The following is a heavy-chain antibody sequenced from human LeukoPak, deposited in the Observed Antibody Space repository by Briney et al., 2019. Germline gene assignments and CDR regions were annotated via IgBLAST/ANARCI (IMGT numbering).Heavy chain of an antibody. CDR2: INHSGST. D-gene: IGHD3-10*01. Sequence: SETLSLTCAVYGGSFSGYYWSWIRQPPGKGLEWIGEINHSGSTNYNPSLKSRVTISVDTSKSQFSLKLSSVTAADTAVYYCAMEPYYGSGSYWKPHVDYWGQGTLVTVSS. CDR1: GGSFSGYY. J-gene: IGHJ4*02. V-gene: IGHV4-34*01. CDR3: AMEPYYGSGSYWKPHVDY.